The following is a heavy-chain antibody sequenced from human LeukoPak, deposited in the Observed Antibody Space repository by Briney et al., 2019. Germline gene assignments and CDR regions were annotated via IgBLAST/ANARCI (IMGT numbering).Heavy chain of an antibody. D-gene: IGHD3-22*01. Sequence: GSLRLSCAASGFTFSSYTMNWVRQAPGKGLEWVSSISSSSSYIYYADSVKGRFTISRDNAKNSLYLQMNSLRAEDTAVYYCARDLTNYYDSSGYYYSSPDYWGQGTLVTVSS. CDR2: ISSSSSYI. V-gene: IGHV3-21*01. J-gene: IGHJ4*02. CDR1: GFTFSSYT. CDR3: ARDLTNYYDSSGYYYSSPDY.